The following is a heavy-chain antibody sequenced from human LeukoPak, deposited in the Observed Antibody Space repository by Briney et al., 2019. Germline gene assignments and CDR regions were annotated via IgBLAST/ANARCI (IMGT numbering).Heavy chain of an antibody. V-gene: IGHV3-7*03. J-gene: IGHJ4*02. Sequence: GGSLSLSCAAPGFTFSSYWMSWVRQAPGKGLEWVANIKQDGSEKYYVDSVKGRFTISRDNAKNSLYLQMNSLRAEDTAVYYCAKGGYEVYFDYWGQGTLVTVSS. CDR2: IKQDGSEK. CDR3: AKGGYEVYFDY. CDR1: GFTFSSYW. D-gene: IGHD5-12*01.